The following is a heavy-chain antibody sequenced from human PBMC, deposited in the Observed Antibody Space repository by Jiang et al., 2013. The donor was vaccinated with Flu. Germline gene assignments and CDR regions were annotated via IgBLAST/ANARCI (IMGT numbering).Heavy chain of an antibody. CDR1: GGTFSSYA. J-gene: IGHJ4*02. V-gene: IGHV1-69*05. D-gene: IGHD5-24*01. Sequence: SCKASGGTFSSYAISWVRQAPGQGLEWMGGIIPIFGTANYAQKFQGRVTMTRDTSISTAYMELSRLRSDDTAVYYCARAGRLQFGVYWGQGTLVTVSS. CDR3: ARAGRLQFGVY. CDR2: IIPIFGTA.